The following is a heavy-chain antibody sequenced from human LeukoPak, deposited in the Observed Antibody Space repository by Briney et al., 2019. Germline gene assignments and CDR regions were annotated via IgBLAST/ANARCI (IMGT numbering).Heavy chain of an antibody. J-gene: IGHJ4*02. D-gene: IGHD3-22*01. CDR3: ARDEYYYDSSGIPN. V-gene: IGHV3-30*04. Sequence: AGGSLRLSCAASGFTFSSYAMHWVRQAPGKGLEWVAVISYDGSNKYYADSVKGRFTISRDNSRNTLYLQMNSLRAEDTAVYYCARDEYYYDSSGIPNWGQGTLVTVSS. CDR1: GFTFSSYA. CDR2: ISYDGSNK.